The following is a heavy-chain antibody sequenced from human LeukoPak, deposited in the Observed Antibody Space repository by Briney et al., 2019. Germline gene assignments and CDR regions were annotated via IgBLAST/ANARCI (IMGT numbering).Heavy chain of an antibody. CDR3: ARDRGGTGDFDY. J-gene: IGHJ4*02. V-gene: IGHV1-3*04. Sequence: GASVKVSCKASGYTFTSFVIHWVRRAPGQRLEWMGWINIGDSDTKYSQKFQDRVTIARDTSASTAYMELRSLRSEDTAIYYCARDRGGTGDFDYWGQGTLVTVSS. CDR1: GYTFTSFV. CDR2: INIGDSDT. D-gene: IGHD1-1*01.